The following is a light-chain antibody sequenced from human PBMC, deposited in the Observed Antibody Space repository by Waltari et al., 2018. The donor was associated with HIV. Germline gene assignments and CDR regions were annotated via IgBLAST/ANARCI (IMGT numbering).Light chain of an antibody. Sequence: QSVLTQPPSASGTPGQRVTISCSGSSSNIGSNSVNWYQQLPGTAPKLLIYNNNERPSGVPDRFSGSRSGTSASLAISGLQSEDAADYYCAAWDDSLSGRVFGGGTKLTVL. V-gene: IGLV1-44*01. CDR2: NNN. CDR1: SSNIGSNS. J-gene: IGLJ2*01. CDR3: AAWDDSLSGRV.